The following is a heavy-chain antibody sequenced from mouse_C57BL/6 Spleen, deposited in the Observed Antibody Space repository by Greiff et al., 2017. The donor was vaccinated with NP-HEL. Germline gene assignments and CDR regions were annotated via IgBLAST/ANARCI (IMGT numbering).Heavy chain of an antibody. CDR2: IYPSFFTP. V-gene: IGHV1-61*01. CDR1: VSTFPRSW. Sequence: QVQLQQPGAELVRPGSSVNLSCKPPVSTFPRSWMHLLNLRPGPALSCIGNIYPSFFTPHYNQKFKDKATLTVYKSSSTAYMQLSSLTSDESAVYSCARRYSNYFDYWGQGTTLTVSS. CDR3: ARRYSNYFDY. J-gene: IGHJ2*01. D-gene: IGHD2-5*01.